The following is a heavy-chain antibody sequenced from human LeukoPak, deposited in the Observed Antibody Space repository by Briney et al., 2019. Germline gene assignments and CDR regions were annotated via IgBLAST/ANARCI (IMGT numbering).Heavy chain of an antibody. J-gene: IGHJ6*02. D-gene: IGHD6-19*01. Sequence: ASVKVSCKTSGYTFTRHYIHWVRQAPGQGLEWLGIINTSGATTRYGQNFKGRVTATRDTSTSTVYMEMSSLNSDDTAVYYCARGLESSGWYGMDVWGQGTTIIVSS. CDR2: INTSGATT. CDR3: ARGLESSGWYGMDV. V-gene: IGHV1-46*01. CDR1: GYTFTRHY.